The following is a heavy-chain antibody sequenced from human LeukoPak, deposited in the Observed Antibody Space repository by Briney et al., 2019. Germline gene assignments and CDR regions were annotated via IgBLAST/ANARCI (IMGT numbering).Heavy chain of an antibody. CDR2: IRSKAYGGTT. Sequence: GGSLRLSCTASGFTFGDYAMSWVRQAPGKGLEWVGFIRSKAYGGTTEYAASVKGRFTISRDDSKSIAYLQMNSLKTEDTAVYYCTRDLPCSSTSCPSDYYMDVWGKGTTVTISS. V-gene: IGHV3-49*04. CDR1: GFTFGDYA. D-gene: IGHD2-2*01. CDR3: TRDLPCSSTSCPSDYYMDV. J-gene: IGHJ6*03.